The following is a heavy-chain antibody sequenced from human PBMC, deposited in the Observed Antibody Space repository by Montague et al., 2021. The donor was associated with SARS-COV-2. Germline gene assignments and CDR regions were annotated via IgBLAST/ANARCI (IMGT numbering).Heavy chain of an antibody. V-gene: IGHV4-39*07. D-gene: IGHD3-22*01. CDR2: IYYSGST. CDR3: AREGGWLSRGPYYFDY. CDR1: GGSISSISYY. J-gene: IGHJ4*02. Sequence: SETLSLTCTVSGGSISSISYYWGWIRQPPGKGLEWIGSIYYSGSTYYNPSLKSRVTISVDTSKNQSSLKLSSVTAADTAVYYCAREGGWLSRGPYYFDYWGQGTLVTVSS.